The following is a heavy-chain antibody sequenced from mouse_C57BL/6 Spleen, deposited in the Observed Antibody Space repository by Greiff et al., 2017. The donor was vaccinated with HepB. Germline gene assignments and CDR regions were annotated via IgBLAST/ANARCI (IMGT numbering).Heavy chain of an antibody. D-gene: IGHD2-2*01. J-gene: IGHJ3*01. Sequence: QVQLQQPGAELVMPGASVKLSCKASGYTFTSYWMHWVKQRPGQGLEWIGEIDPSDSYTNYNQKFKGKATLTVDTSSSTAYMQLSSLTSEDSAVYYCARGVVTSSFAYWGQGTLVTVSA. CDR1: GYTFTSYW. CDR3: ARGVVTSSFAY. V-gene: IGHV1-69*01. CDR2: IDPSDSYT.